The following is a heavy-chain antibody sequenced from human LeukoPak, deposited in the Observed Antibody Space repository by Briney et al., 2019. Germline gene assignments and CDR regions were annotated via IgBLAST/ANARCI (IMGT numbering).Heavy chain of an antibody. CDR1: GFTFSGSA. Sequence: GGSLRLSCAASGFTFSGSAMHWVRQASGKGLEWVGRIRSKANSYATAYAASVKGRFTISRDDSKNTAYLQMNSLKTEDTAVYYCTGALLWFGELPNYFYYYGMDVWGKGTTVTVSS. J-gene: IGHJ6*04. CDR2: IRSKANSYAT. CDR3: TGALLWFGELPNYFYYYGMDV. D-gene: IGHD3-10*01. V-gene: IGHV3-73*01.